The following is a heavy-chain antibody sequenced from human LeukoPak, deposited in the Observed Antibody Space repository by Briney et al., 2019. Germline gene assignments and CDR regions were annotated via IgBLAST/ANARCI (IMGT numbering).Heavy chain of an antibody. J-gene: IGHJ4*02. CDR3: ARNGEMATIEVGISLSYFDY. CDR1: GYTFTSYY. D-gene: IGHD5-24*01. CDR2: IIPSGGST. Sequence: ASVKVSCKASGYTFTSYYMHWVRQAPGQGLEWMGIIIPSGGSTSYAQKFHGRVTMTRDTSTSTVYMELSSLRSEDTAVYYCARNGEMATIEVGISLSYFDYWGQGTLVTVSS. V-gene: IGHV1-46*01.